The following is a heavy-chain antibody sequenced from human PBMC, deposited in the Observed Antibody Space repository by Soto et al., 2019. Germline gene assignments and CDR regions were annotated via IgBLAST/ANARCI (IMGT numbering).Heavy chain of an antibody. Sequence: QVQLVQSGAEVKKPGASVKVSCKASGYTFTSYAMHWVRQAPGQRLEWMGWINAGNGNTKYSQKFQGRVTITRDTSASKAYMELSSLRSEDTAVYYCARGGYCSGGSCYSRTYYYYYGMDVWGQGTTVTVSS. D-gene: IGHD2-15*01. J-gene: IGHJ6*02. V-gene: IGHV1-3*01. CDR3: ARGGYCSGGSCYSRTYYYYYGMDV. CDR2: INAGNGNT. CDR1: GYTFTSYA.